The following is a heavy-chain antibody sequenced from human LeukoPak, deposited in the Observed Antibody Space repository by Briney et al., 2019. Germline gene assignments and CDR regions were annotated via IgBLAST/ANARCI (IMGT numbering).Heavy chain of an antibody. CDR3: AKGPYYYGSEMVPPDY. Sequence: GGSLRLSCAASGFTFDDYAMHWVRQAPGKGLEWVSGISWNSGIIGHADSVKGRFTISRDNAKKSLYLQMNSLRPEDTALYYCAKGPYYYGSEMVPPDYWGQGTLVTVSS. J-gene: IGHJ4*02. D-gene: IGHD3-10*01. CDR2: ISWNSGII. V-gene: IGHV3-9*01. CDR1: GFTFDDYA.